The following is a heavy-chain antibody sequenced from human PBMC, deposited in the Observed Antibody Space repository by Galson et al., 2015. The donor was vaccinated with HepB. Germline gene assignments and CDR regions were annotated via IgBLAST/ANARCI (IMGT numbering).Heavy chain of an antibody. CDR2: ISYDGSKK. V-gene: IGHV3-30*03. Sequence: SLRLSCAASGFTFSNYGMHWVRQAPGKGLEWVAVISYDGSKKYYADSVKGRSTISRDNSENTLHLQMNSLGAEDTAVYYCTRAQSGHYYGSYYYYGMDVWGQGTSVTVSS. CDR3: TRAQSGHYYGSYYYYGMDV. J-gene: IGHJ6*02. D-gene: IGHD3-10*01. CDR1: GFTFSNYG.